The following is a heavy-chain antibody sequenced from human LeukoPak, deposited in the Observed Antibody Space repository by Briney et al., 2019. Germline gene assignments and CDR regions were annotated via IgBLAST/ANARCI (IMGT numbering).Heavy chain of an antibody. CDR3: ARERAVGLFDY. V-gene: IGHV1-69*05. CDR2: IIPMFGRA. D-gene: IGHD6-19*01. Sequence: PGASVKVSCKASGGTFSRYAISWVRQAPGQGLEWMGGIIPMFGRANYAQKFQGRVTMTTDESTSTAYMELSSLRSEDTAVYYCARERAVGLFDYWGQGTLVTVSS. CDR1: GGTFSRYA. J-gene: IGHJ4*02.